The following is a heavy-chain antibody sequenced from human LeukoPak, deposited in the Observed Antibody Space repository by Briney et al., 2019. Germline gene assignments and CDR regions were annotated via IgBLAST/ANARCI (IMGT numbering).Heavy chain of an antibody. J-gene: IGHJ6*02. V-gene: IGHV4-61*08. CDR1: GGSISSGGYY. CDR3: ARDLAVAVGYYYGMDV. Sequence: SETLSLTCTVSGGSISSGGYYWSWIRQPPGKGLEWIGYIYYSGSTNYNPSLKSRVTISVDTSKNQFSLKLSSVTAADTAVYYYARDLAVAVGYYYGMDVWGQGTTVTVSS. D-gene: IGHD6-19*01. CDR2: IYYSGST.